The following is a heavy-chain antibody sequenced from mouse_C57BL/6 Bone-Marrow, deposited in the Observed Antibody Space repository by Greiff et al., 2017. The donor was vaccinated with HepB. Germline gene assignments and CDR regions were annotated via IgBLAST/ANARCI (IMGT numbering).Heavy chain of an antibody. Sequence: EVKLQESGPELVKPGASVKISCKASGYTFTDYYMNWVKQSHGKSLEWIGDINPNNGGTSYNQKFKGKSTLTVDKSSSTASMELRSLTSEDSAVYYCARRGETYLYYFDYWGQGTTLTVSS. D-gene: IGHD5-1*01. J-gene: IGHJ2*01. CDR2: INPNNGGT. CDR3: ARRGETYLYYFDY. V-gene: IGHV1-26*01. CDR1: GYTFTDYY.